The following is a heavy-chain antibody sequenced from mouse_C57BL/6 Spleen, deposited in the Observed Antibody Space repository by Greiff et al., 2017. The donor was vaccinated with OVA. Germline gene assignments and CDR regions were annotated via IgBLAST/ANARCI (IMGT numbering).Heavy chain of an antibody. CDR2: IHPNSGST. Sequence: QVQLQQPGAELVKLGASVKLSCKASGYTFTSYWMHWVKQRPGQGLEWIGMIHPNSGSTNYNEKFKSKATLTVDKSSSTAYMQLSSLTSEDSAVYYCARYPDENAMDYWGQGTSVTVSS. CDR1: GYTFTSYW. D-gene: IGHD2-3*01. CDR3: ARYPDENAMDY. J-gene: IGHJ4*01. V-gene: IGHV1-64*01.